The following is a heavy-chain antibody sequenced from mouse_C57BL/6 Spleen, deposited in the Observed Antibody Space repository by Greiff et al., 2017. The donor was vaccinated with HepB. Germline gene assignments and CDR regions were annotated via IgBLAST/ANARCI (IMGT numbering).Heavy chain of an antibody. V-gene: IGHV5-17*01. J-gene: IGHJ4*01. D-gene: IGHD1-1*02. Sequence: EVKLVESGGGLVKPGGSLKLSCAASGFTFSDYGMHWVRQAPEKGLEWVAYISSGSSTIYYAETVKGRVTISRDNAKSTLFLQLTSLRSEDTAVYYCARGYGAMDYWGQGTSVTVSS. CDR1: GFTFSDYG. CDR2: ISSGSSTI. CDR3: ARGYGAMDY.